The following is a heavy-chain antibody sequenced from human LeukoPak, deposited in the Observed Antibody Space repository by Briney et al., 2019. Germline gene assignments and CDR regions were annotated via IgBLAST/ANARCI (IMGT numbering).Heavy chain of an antibody. D-gene: IGHD3-10*01. Sequence: ASVKVSCKASGYTFTSYYMHWVRQAPGQGLEWMGIINPSGGSTSYAQKFQGRVTMTRDMSTSTVYMELSSLRSEDTAVYYCARGPRITLVRGGQWYYYMDVWGKGTTVTISS. CDR1: GYTFTSYY. CDR2: INPSGGST. J-gene: IGHJ6*03. CDR3: ARGPRITLVRGGQWYYYMDV. V-gene: IGHV1-46*01.